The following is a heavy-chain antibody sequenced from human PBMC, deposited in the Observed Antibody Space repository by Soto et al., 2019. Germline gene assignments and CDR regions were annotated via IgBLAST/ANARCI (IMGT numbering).Heavy chain of an antibody. V-gene: IGHV3-33*01. CDR1: GFTFSSYG. CDR2: IWYDGSNK. J-gene: IGHJ4*02. D-gene: IGHD3-10*02. Sequence: QVQLVESGGGVVQPGRSLRLSCAASGFTFSSYGMHWVRQAPGKGLEWVAVIWYDGSNKYYADSVKGRFTISRDNSKNTLYLQMNSLRAEDTAVYYCARARMLATFDYWGQGTLVTVSS. CDR3: ARARMLATFDY.